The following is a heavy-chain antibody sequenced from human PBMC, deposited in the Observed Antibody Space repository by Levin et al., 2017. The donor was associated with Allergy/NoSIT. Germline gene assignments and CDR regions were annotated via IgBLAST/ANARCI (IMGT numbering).Heavy chain of an antibody. CDR3: AREEGSGSYFPY. CDR2: ISSSGIR. Sequence: GESLKISCAASGFTFSSHSMNWVRQAPGKGLEWLSYISSSGIRYYADSVKGRFTISRDNAKNSLYLQMNSLRDEDTAVYYCAREEGSGSYFPYWGQGTLVTVSS. J-gene: IGHJ4*02. V-gene: IGHV3-48*02. D-gene: IGHD1-26*01. CDR1: GFTFSSHS.